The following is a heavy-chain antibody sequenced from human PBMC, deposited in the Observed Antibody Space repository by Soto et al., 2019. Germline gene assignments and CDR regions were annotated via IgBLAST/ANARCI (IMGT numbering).Heavy chain of an antibody. CDR3: ASSYSGYLDN. D-gene: IGHD3-22*01. Sequence: PSETLSLTCTVSGDSMSSGAYYWNWIRQHPGKGLEWIGYIYYSGNTYYNPSLKSRIVISVDTSKNQFSLNLGSVTAADTAIYYCASSYSGYLDNWGRGALVTASS. CDR1: GDSMSSGAYY. V-gene: IGHV4-31*03. J-gene: IGHJ4*02. CDR2: IYYSGNT.